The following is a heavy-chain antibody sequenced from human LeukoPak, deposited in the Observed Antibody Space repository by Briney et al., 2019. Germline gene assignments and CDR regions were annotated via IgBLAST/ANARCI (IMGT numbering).Heavy chain of an antibody. D-gene: IGHD1-1*01. V-gene: IGHV1-18*01. Sequence: ASVKVSCEASGYTITSYGISWVRQAPGQGVEWMGWISAYNGNTNYAQKLQGRVTMTTDTSTSTAYMELRSLRSDDTAVYYCARDSSVEGRYFDYWGQGTLVTVSS. CDR2: ISAYNGNT. CDR3: ARDSSVEGRYFDY. J-gene: IGHJ4*02. CDR1: GYTITSYG.